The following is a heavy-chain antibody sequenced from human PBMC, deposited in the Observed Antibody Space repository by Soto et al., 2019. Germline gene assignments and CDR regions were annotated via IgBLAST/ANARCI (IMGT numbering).Heavy chain of an antibody. CDR2: IYYSGST. CDR3: ARARGSSQNLDY. J-gene: IGHJ4*02. V-gene: IGHV4-61*08. CDR1: GGSISSGGYY. Sequence: SETLSLTCTVSGGSISSGGYYWSWIRQPPGKGLEWIGYIYYSGSTDYNPSLKSRVTISVDTSKNQFSLKLSSVTAADTAVYYCARARGSSQNLDYWGQGTLVTVSS. D-gene: IGHD6-13*01.